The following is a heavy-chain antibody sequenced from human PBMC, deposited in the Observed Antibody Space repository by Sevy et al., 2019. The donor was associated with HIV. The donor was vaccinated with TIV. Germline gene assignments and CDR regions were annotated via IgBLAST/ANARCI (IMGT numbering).Heavy chain of an antibody. Sequence: GGSLRLSCAASGFTFSSYAMSWVRQAPGKGLEWVSAISGSDGGTYYAASVKGRFTISRANSKNTLYLQLNTLRVEDTAVYHCVKDLACGYFPYYFDYWGQGTLVTVSS. CDR2: ISGSDGGT. V-gene: IGHV3-23*01. J-gene: IGHJ4*02. CDR3: VKDLACGYFPYYFDY. D-gene: IGHD6-25*01. CDR1: GFTFSSYA.